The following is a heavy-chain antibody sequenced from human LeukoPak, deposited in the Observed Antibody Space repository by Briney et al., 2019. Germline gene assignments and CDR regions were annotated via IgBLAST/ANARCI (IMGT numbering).Heavy chain of an antibody. CDR1: GDNFSSYV. Sequence: ASVKVSCKASGDNFSSYVITWVRQAPGQGLEWMGWISVYNGNTNYAQTLQGRVTMTTDTSTSTAYMELRSLRSDDTAVYHCARGYADYVSRYDAFDFWGQGTMVTVSS. CDR2: ISVYNGNT. V-gene: IGHV1-18*01. CDR3: ARGYADYVSRYDAFDF. D-gene: IGHD4-17*01. J-gene: IGHJ3*01.